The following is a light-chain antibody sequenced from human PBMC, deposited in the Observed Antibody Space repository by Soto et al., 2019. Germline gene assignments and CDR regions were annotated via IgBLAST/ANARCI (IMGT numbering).Light chain of an antibody. Sequence: DVVMTQTPLPSPVTLGQPASISCRSSHSLVHSNGDTYLTWYQQRPGQPPRLLIYKISKRFSGVSDRFSGSGAGTDFTLKISRVEAEDVGVYYCKQLTDFPWTFGQGTRVEIQ. CDR2: KIS. J-gene: IGKJ1*01. CDR1: HSLVHSNGDTY. CDR3: KQLTDFPWT. V-gene: IGKV2-24*01.